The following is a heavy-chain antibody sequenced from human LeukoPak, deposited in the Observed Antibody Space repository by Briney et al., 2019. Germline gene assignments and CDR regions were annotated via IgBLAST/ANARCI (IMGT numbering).Heavy chain of an antibody. CDR3: AKDAGATIRSYGDYYYYYMDV. Sequence: PGGSLRLSCAASGFTFSSYSMNWVRQAPGKGLEWVSLISWDGGSTYYADSVKGRFTISRDNSKNSLYLQMNSLRAEDTALYYCAKDAGATIRSYGDYYYYYMDVWGKGTTVTVSS. V-gene: IGHV3-43D*03. CDR2: ISWDGGST. CDR1: GFTFSSYS. J-gene: IGHJ6*03. D-gene: IGHD5-12*01.